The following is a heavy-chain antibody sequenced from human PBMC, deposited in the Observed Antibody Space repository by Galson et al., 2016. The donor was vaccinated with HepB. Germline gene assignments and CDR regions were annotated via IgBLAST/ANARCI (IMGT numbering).Heavy chain of an antibody. Sequence: SLRLSCAASGFSISIYSMNWVRQAPGKGLEWVSAIRGSGTGTSSTDSVTGRFTISRDNSKNTLSLQMNSLRAEDAAVYYCAKISLVGDNSCWGGSVDIWGRVTMVTVSS. D-gene: IGHD6-19*01. J-gene: IGHJ3*02. CDR2: IRGSGTGT. CDR1: GFSISIYS. V-gene: IGHV3-23*01. CDR3: AKISLVGDNSCWGGSVDI.